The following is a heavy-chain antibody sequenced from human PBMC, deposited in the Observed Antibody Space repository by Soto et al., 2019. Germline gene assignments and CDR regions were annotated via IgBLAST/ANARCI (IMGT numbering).Heavy chain of an antibody. V-gene: IGHV1-2*02. CDR2: INPNSGVT. D-gene: IGHD3-10*01. CDR3: AREARDYGMDV. CDR1: GYSFTADY. Sequence: QIQLVQSGAEVKKPGASVKVSCKTSGYSFTADYVHWIRQAPGQGLEWMGWINPNSGVTKYAQKLQARVSMTRDTSITTAYMELSRLRSDDTALFYCAREARDYGMDVWGQGTTVIVSS. J-gene: IGHJ6*02.